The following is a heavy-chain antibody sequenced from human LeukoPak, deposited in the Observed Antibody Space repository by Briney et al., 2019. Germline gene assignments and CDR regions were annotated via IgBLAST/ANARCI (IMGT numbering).Heavy chain of an antibody. V-gene: IGHV1-69*05. CDR2: IIPIFGTA. J-gene: IGHJ6*03. Sequence: SVKVSCKASGGTFSIYAISWVRQAPGQGLEWMGGIIPIFGTANYAQKFQGRVTITTDESTSTAYMELSSLRSEDTAVYYCVAALRGYSGYVRLGDFYYMDVWGKGTTVTVSS. CDR3: VAALRGYSGYVRLGDFYYMDV. CDR1: GGTFSIYA. D-gene: IGHD5-12*01.